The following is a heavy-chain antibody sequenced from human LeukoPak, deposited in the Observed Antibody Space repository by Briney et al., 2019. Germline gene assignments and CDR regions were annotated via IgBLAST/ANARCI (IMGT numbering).Heavy chain of an antibody. V-gene: IGHV4-34*01. CDR1: GGSFSSYY. J-gene: IGHJ3*02. CDR3: ARGRDYDSSGYYSI. CDR2: INHSGST. D-gene: IGHD3-22*01. Sequence: SETLSLTCAVYGGSFSSYYWSWIRQPPGKGLEWIGEINHSGSTNYNPSLKSRVTISVDTSKNQFSLKLSSVTAADTAVYYCARGRDYDSSGYYSIWGQGTMVTVSS.